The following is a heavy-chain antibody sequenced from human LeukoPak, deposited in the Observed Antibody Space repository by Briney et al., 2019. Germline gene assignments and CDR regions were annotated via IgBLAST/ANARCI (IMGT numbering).Heavy chain of an antibody. D-gene: IGHD6-19*01. CDR1: GFTFGSYW. CDR2: IKQDGSDK. V-gene: IGHV3-7*01. Sequence: PGGSLRLSCAASGFTFGSYWMSWVRQAPGQGLEWVANIKQDGSDKYYVDSVKGRFTISRDNAKNSLYPQMNSLRAEDTAVYYCAREGSSGWYWDYWGQGTLVTVSS. CDR3: AREGSSGWYWDY. J-gene: IGHJ4*02.